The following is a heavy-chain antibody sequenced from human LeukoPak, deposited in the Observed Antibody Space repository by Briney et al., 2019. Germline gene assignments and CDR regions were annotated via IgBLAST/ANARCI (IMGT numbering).Heavy chain of an antibody. Sequence: SETLSLTCTVSGGSVSSGSYYWSWIRQPPGKGLEWTGYIYYSGSTNYNPSLKSRVTISVDTSKNQFSLKLSSVTAADTAVYYCAREGSGRPNWGQGTLVTVSS. CDR2: IYYSGST. CDR3: AREGSGRPN. CDR1: GGSVSSGSYY. J-gene: IGHJ4*02. D-gene: IGHD3-10*01. V-gene: IGHV4-61*01.